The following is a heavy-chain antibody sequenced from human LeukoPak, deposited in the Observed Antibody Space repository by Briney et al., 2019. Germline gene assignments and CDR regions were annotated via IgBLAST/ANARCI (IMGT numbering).Heavy chain of an antibody. D-gene: IGHD2-8*01. CDR1: GGSISSGDYY. CDR2: IYYSGST. Sequence: SQTLSLTCTVSGGSISSGDYYWSWIRQPPGKGLEWIGYIYYSGSTYYNPSLKSRVTISVDTSKNQFSLKLSSVTAADTAVYYCARARILYTYNWFDPWGQGTLVTVPS. CDR3: ARARILYTYNWFDP. V-gene: IGHV4-30-4*08. J-gene: IGHJ5*02.